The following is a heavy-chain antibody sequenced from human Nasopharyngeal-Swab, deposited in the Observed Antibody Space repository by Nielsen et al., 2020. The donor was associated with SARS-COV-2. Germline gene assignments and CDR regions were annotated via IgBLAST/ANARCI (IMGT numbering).Heavy chain of an antibody. D-gene: IGHD1/OR15-1a*01. V-gene: IGHV1-58*01. CDR2: IFVGSGDT. CDR3: AADLQTTMAHWYFDL. J-gene: IGHJ2*01. Sequence: SVKVSCKASGFTFTSSTVQGVRQDRGQRREWIGWIFVGSGDTNYAQKFQERVTITRDMSTSTAYMEVSSLRSEDTAVYFCAADLQTTMAHWYFDLWGRGTLVTVSS. CDR1: GFTFTSST.